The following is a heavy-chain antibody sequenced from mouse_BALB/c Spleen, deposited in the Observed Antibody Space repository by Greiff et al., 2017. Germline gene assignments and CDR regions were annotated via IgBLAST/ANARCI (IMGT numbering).Heavy chain of an antibody. CDR2: IWAGGST. V-gene: IGHV2-9*02. D-gene: IGHD2-12*01. CDR3: ARDRSYYDAMDY. J-gene: IGHJ4*01. Sequence: VQLVESGPGLVAPSQSLSITCTVSGFSLTSYGVHWVRQPPGKGLEWLGVIWAGGSTNYNSALMSRLSISKDNSKSQVFLKMNSLQTDDTAMYYCARDRSYYDAMDYWGQGTSVTVSS. CDR1: GFSLTSYG.